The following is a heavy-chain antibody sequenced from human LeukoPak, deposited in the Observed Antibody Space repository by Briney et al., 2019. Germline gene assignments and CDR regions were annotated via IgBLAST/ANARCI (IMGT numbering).Heavy chain of an antibody. CDR2: ISDDGRRK. CDR3: AKRPSDYGDYVSYFDY. J-gene: IGHJ4*02. V-gene: IGHV3-30*18. Sequence: GGSLRLSCAASGFSFSSYSMNWVRQAPGKGLEWVGVISDDGRRKDYADSVKGRFTISRDNSKDTLYLQMNSLRAEDTAVYYCAKRPSDYGDYVSYFDYWGQGTLVTVSS. CDR1: GFSFSSYS. D-gene: IGHD4-17*01.